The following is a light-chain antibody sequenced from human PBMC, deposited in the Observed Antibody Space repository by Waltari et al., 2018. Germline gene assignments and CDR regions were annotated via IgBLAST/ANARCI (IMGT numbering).Light chain of an antibody. CDR1: SSDIGRNNH. Sequence: QSALTQPPSASGSAGQSVTISCTGTSSDIGRNNHVSWYQQHPGNAPRLMMYEVSQRLSGVPDRFSGSKSGNTASLTVSGLQAEDEADYFCCAYAGRFYVFGSGTKVTVL. J-gene: IGLJ1*01. CDR3: CAYAGRFYV. CDR2: EVS. V-gene: IGLV2-8*01.